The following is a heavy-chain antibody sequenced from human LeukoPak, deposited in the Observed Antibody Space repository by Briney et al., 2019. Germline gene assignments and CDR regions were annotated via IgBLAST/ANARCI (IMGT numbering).Heavy chain of an antibody. Sequence: SETLSLTCTDSGGSISSYYWSWIRQPPRRGLEWIGYIYYSGSTNYNPSPKSRVTISVDTSKNQFSLKLSSVTAADTAVYHCARVSRSYLHAFDIWGQGTMVTVSS. V-gene: IGHV4-59*01. J-gene: IGHJ3*02. CDR1: GGSISSYY. CDR3: ARVSRSYLHAFDI. D-gene: IGHD1-26*01. CDR2: IYYSGST.